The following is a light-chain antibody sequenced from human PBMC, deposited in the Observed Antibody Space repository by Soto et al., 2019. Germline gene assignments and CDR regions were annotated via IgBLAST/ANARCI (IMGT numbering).Light chain of an antibody. CDR1: SSDVGDYNY. CDR3: SSYTSSSTLAI. J-gene: IGLJ2*01. V-gene: IGLV2-14*01. CDR2: EVS. Sequence: QSALTQPASVSGSPGQSITISCTGTSSDVGDYNYVSWYQQHPGKAPKLMIYEVSNRPSGVSNRFSGSKSGNTASLTISGLQAEDEADYCCSSYTSSSTLAIFGGGTKLTVL.